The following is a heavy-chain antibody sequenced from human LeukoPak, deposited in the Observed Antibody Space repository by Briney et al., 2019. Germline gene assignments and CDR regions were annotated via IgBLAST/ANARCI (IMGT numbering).Heavy chain of an antibody. V-gene: IGHV1-2*02. CDR2: INPNSGGT. Sequence: ASVKVSCKASGYTFTDYYKHWVRQAPGQGLEWMGWINPNSGGTNYAQKFQGRVTMTRDTSISTAYMELSRLRSDDTAVYYCARGGGGARPNYENWFDPWGQGTLVTVSS. CDR1: GYTFTDYY. D-gene: IGHD6-6*01. J-gene: IGHJ5*02. CDR3: ARGGGGARPNYENWFDP.